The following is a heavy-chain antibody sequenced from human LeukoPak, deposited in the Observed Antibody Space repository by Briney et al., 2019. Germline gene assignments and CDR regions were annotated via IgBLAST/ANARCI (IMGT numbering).Heavy chain of an antibody. J-gene: IGHJ4*02. CDR3: ARASSKSFYDTFFDY. CDR1: EYTLTGYY. Sequence: AAVKVSCKASEYTLTGYYVNWVRQAPGQGLEWIGWINNNSGGTGDAQIFQGRVTMTRDTSIGTAYIELSWLRSDDTAVYYCARASSKSFYDTFFDYWGQGSLVTVSS. CDR2: INNNSGGT. D-gene: IGHD3-9*01. V-gene: IGHV1-2*02.